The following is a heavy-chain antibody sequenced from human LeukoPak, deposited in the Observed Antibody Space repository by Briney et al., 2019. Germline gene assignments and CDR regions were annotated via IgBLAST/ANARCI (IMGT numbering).Heavy chain of an antibody. CDR1: GFTFSSYE. CDR3: ARYYDSSGYYFFDY. J-gene: IGHJ4*02. V-gene: IGHV3-48*03. D-gene: IGHD3-22*01. CDR2: ISSSGSTI. Sequence: PGGSLRLSCAASGFTFSSYEMNWVRQAPGKGLEWVSYISSSGSTIYYADSVKGRFTISRDSAKNSLYLQMNSLRAEDTAVYYCARYYDSSGYYFFDYWGQGTLVTVSS.